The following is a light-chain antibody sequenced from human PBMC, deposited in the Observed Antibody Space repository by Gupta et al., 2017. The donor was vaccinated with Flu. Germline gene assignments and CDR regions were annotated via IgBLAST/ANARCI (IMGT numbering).Light chain of an antibody. Sequence: MTQSPSSLSASVTDRVTISCRTSQTTSYYLNGYQQKPGKAPKVMIYAGSVVQSGVPARFSVSGSGTDFTLPISSLQPEDVATYYCQHSGTFGPGTKVDI. CDR1: QTTSYY. V-gene: IGKV1-39*01. CDR2: AGS. CDR3: QHSGT. J-gene: IGKJ3*01.